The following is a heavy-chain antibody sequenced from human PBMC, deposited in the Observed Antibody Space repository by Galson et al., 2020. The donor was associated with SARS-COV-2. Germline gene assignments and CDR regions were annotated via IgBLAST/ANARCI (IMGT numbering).Heavy chain of an antibody. CDR3: ARDPTGDYFTGEWQVETVGYFDY. J-gene: IGHJ4*02. CDR2: ISYDGSNK. CDR1: GFTFSSYG. V-gene: IGHV3-30*03. D-gene: IGHD7-27*01. Sequence: LSLTCAASGFTFSSYGMHWVRQAPGQGLEWVAVISYDGSNKYYADSVKGRFTISRDNSKNTLYLQMNSLRDEDTAMYYCARDPTGDYFTGEWQVETVGYFDYWGQGTPVTVSS.